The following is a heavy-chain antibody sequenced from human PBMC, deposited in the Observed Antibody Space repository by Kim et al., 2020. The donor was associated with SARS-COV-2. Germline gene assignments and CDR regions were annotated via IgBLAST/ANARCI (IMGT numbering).Heavy chain of an antibody. D-gene: IGHD6-19*01. V-gene: IGHV1-46*03. CDR3: ARSAVAGRGNWFDP. J-gene: IGHJ5*02. Sequence: AQKFQGRVPMTRDTSTSTVYMELSSLRSEDTAVYYCARSAVAGRGNWFDPWGQGTLVTVSS.